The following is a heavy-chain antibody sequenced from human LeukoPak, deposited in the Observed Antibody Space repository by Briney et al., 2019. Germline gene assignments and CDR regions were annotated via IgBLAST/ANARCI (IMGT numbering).Heavy chain of an antibody. V-gene: IGHV1-69*04. CDR1: GGTFSSYA. J-gene: IGHJ4*02. CDR3: ASLGYSTVTTNY. Sequence: ASVKVSCKASGGTFSSYAISWVRQAPGQGLEWMGRIIPILGIANYAQKFQGRVTITADKSTGTAYMELSSLRSEDTAVYYCASLGYSTVTTNYWGQGTLVTVSS. D-gene: IGHD4-17*01. CDR2: IIPILGIA.